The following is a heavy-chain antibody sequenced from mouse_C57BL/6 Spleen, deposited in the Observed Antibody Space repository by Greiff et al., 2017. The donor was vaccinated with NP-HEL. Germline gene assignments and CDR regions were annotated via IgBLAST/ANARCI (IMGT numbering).Heavy chain of an antibody. Sequence: QVQLQQSGAELVKPGASVKLSCKASGYTFTSYWMHWVKQRPGRGLEWIGRIDPNRGGTKYNEKFKSKATLTVDKPSITAYMQLSSLTSEDSAVYYCARAGYYSNYVPYFDYWGQGTTLTVSS. CDR3: ARAGYYSNYVPYFDY. J-gene: IGHJ2*01. CDR2: IDPNRGGT. CDR1: GYTFTSYW. V-gene: IGHV1-72*01. D-gene: IGHD2-5*01.